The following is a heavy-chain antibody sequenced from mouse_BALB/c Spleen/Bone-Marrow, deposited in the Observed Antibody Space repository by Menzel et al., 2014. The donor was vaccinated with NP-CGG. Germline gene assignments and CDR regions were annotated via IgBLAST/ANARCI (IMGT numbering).Heavy chain of an antibody. V-gene: IGHV1-87*01. J-gene: IGHJ1*01. CDR3: ARGYYYGSTYGWYFDV. CDR1: GYIFTSYW. D-gene: IGHD1-1*01. CDR2: IFPGDGDT. Sequence: VQLQQSGAELARPGASVKLSCKASGYIFTSYWMQWVKQRPGQGLDWIGAIFPGDGDTRYTQKFKGKATLTADKSSSTAFMQLSSLASEDSAVYYCARGYYYGSTYGWYFDVWGAGTTVTVSS.